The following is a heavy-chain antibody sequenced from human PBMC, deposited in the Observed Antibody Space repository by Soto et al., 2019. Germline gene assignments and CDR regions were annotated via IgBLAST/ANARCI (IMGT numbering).Heavy chain of an antibody. CDR1: GFTFSSYA. D-gene: IGHD3-16*01. Sequence: QVQLVESGGGVVQPGRSLRLSCAASGFTFSSYAMHWVRQAPGKGLEWVAVISYDGSNKYYADSVKGRFTISRDNSKNTLYLQMNSLRAEDTAVYYCAREVPRTLWDYYYYGMDVWGQGTTVTVSS. CDR3: AREVPRTLWDYYYYGMDV. V-gene: IGHV3-30-3*01. J-gene: IGHJ6*02. CDR2: ISYDGSNK.